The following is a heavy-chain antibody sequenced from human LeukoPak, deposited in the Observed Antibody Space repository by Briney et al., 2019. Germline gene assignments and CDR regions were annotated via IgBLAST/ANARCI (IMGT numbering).Heavy chain of an antibody. D-gene: IGHD5-12*01. CDR3: AREYSGYSFDY. Sequence: PGRSLRLSCALSGFTLTVYYMSWIRPAPGEGLGWVSYISSSGSTIYYAASLKGRFTISRDNSKSKLYLQMNNLRAEDAAVYYCAREYSGYSFDYWGQGTLVTVSS. J-gene: IGHJ4*02. CDR2: ISSSGSTI. CDR1: GFTLTVYY. V-gene: IGHV3-11*01.